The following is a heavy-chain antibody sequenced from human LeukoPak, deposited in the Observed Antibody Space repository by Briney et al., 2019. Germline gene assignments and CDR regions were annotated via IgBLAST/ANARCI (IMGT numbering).Heavy chain of an antibody. CDR3: ARDSSGYQ. CDR1: GFTFSTYW. D-gene: IGHD3-22*01. CDR2: IREDGSEK. V-gene: IGHV3-7*01. J-gene: IGHJ4*02. Sequence: PGGSLGLSCAASGFTFSTYWMSWVRQAPGKGLEWVANIREDGSEKYYGDSVKGRFTISRDNAKNSLYLQMNSLRAEDTAVYYCARDSSGYQWGQGTLVTVSS.